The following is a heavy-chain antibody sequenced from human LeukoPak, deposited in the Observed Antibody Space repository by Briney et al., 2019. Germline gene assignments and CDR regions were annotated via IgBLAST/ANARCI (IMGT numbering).Heavy chain of an antibody. CDR2: IYTSGST. CDR3: ARHGLSTPPVMDV. V-gene: IGHV4-61*02. J-gene: IGHJ6*04. CDR1: GGSISSGSYY. Sequence: SQTLSLTCTVSGGSISSGSYYWSWIRQPAGKGLEWIGRIYTSGSTNYNPSLKSRVTMSVDTSKNQFSLKLSSVTAADTAVYYCARHGLSTPPVMDVWGKGTTVTVSS. D-gene: IGHD4/OR15-4a*01.